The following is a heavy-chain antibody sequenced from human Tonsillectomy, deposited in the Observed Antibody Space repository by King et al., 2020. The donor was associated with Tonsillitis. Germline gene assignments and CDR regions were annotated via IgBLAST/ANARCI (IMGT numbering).Heavy chain of an antibody. V-gene: IGHV1-8*01. CDR3: ARTDSSSWPHDAFDI. CDR2: MNPNSGNT. CDR1: GYTFTSYD. D-gene: IGHD6-13*01. J-gene: IGHJ3*02. Sequence: QVQLVESGAEVKKPGASVKVSCKASGYTFTSYDINWVRQATGQGLEWMGWMNPNSGNTGYAQQFQGRLTMNRNSSISTAYMELSSLRSEDTAVYYCARTDSSSWPHDAFDIWGQGTMVTVSS.